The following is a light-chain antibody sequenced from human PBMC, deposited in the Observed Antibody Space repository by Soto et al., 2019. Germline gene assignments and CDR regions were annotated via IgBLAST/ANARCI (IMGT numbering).Light chain of an antibody. CDR2: GAS. Sequence: MMMTQSPATLSVSPGERATLSCRASESVSSNLAWYQQKPGQAPRLLFYGASARATDIPARFSASGSGTEFSLTISSLQSEDFAVYYCQHYNNWPYTFGQGTKVDI. V-gene: IGKV3-15*01. CDR1: ESVSSN. J-gene: IGKJ2*01. CDR3: QHYNNWPYT.